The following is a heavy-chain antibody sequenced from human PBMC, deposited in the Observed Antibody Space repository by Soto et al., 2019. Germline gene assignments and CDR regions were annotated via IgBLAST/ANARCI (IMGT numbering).Heavy chain of an antibody. CDR2: IMPTLSST. Sequence: QVRLVQSGAEVKKPGSSVTVSCKTSGGTFITSAISWVRQSPGQGLQWMGGIMPTLSSTHYAQRFQGRISITADESTSTAFLELSGLRSEDTATYYCAGGTSDVVLLPGAIKEGFASWGPGTLVTVS. CDR3: AGGTSDVVLLPGAIKEGFAS. D-gene: IGHD2-2*01. J-gene: IGHJ4*02. CDR1: GGTFITSA. V-gene: IGHV1-69*01.